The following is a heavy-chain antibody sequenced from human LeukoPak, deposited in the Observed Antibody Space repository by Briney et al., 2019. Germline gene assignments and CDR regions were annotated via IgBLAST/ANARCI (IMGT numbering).Heavy chain of an antibody. D-gene: IGHD3-10*01. J-gene: IGHJ4*02. Sequence: GGSLRLSFAASGFPFSSYSMNWVRPAPGKGLEWVSSISSSSSYIYYADSVKGRFTISRNSAKNSLYLQMNSLRAEDTAVYYCAREITIDYWGQGTLVTVSS. CDR2: ISSSSSYI. CDR1: GFPFSSYS. CDR3: AREITIDY. V-gene: IGHV3-21*01.